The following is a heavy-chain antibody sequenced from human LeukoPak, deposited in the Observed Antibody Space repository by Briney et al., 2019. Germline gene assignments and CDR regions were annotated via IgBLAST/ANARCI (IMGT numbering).Heavy chain of an antibody. V-gene: IGHV3-21*01. D-gene: IGHD3-22*01. J-gene: IGHJ4*02. CDR1: GFIFSSFV. CDR3: ARETYDGSGSLDY. Sequence: GGSLRLSCAASGFIFSSFVMNWVRQAPGKGLEWVSSISSSSSYIYYADSVKGRFTISRDNAKHSLYLQMNTLRAEDTALYYCARETYDGSGSLDYWGQGTLVTVSS. CDR2: ISSSSSYI.